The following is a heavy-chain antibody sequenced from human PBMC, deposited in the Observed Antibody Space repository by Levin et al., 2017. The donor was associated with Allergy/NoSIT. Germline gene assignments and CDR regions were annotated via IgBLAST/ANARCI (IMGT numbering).Heavy chain of an antibody. CDR1: GFTFSTYA. V-gene: IGHV3-23*01. Sequence: PSETLSLTCAASGFTFSTYAMTWVRQAPGKGLEWLSAIDGSGSYTYYADSVKGRFTISRDNSKDTLYLQMHSLRAEDTAIYLCASHRLQFDYCWGQGTLVTVSS. D-gene: IGHD5-24*01. CDR2: IDGSGSYT. J-gene: IGHJ4*02. CDR3: ASHRLQFDYC.